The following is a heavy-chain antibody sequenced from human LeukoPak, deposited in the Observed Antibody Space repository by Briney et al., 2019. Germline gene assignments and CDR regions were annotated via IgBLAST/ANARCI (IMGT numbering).Heavy chain of an antibody. D-gene: IGHD3-10*01. J-gene: IGHJ4*02. V-gene: IGHV4-34*01. CDR3: ARLGQRITMVRGVPRSNDY. CDR2: INHSGST. Sequence: SETLSLTCAVYGGSFSGYYWSWIRQPPGKGLEWIGEINHSGSTNYNPSLKSRVTISVDTSKNQFSLKLSSVTAADTAVYYCARLGQRITMVRGVPRSNDYWGQGTLVTVSS. CDR1: GGSFSGYY.